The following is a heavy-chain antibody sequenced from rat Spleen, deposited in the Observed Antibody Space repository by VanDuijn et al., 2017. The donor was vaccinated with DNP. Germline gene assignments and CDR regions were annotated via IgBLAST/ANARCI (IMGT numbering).Heavy chain of an antibody. J-gene: IGHJ4*01. V-gene: IGHV2-6*01. CDR1: GFSLTDNS. CDR3: ARSGNYGNYYTMDA. D-gene: IGHD1-11*01. CDR2: ISSGRST. Sequence: QVQLKESGPGMVQPSQTLSLTCTVSGFSLTDNSVHWVRQPPGKVLEWIAAISSGRSTDYNSALKSRLSINRDTSKSQVLLKMNSLQTEDTAMYFCARSGNYGNYYTMDAWGQGTSVTVSS.